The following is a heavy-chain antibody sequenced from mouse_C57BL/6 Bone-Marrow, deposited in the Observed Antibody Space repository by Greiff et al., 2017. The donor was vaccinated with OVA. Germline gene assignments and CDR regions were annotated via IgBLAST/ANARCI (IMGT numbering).Heavy chain of an antibody. CDR1: GFNIKDDY. J-gene: IGHJ4*01. CDR2: IDPENGDT. V-gene: IGHV14-4*01. D-gene: IGHD1-1*01. Sequence: VTLKVSGAELVRPGASVKLSCTASGFNIKDDYMHWVKQRPEQGLEWIGWIDPENGDTEYASKFQGKATITADTSSNTAYLQLSSLTSEDTAVYYCTTHYYGSSYAMDYWGQGTSVTVSS. CDR3: TTHYYGSSYAMDY.